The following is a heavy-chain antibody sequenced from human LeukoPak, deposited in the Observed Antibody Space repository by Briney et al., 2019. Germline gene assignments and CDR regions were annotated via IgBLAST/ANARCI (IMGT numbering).Heavy chain of an antibody. CDR2: INPSGGST. Sequence: GASVKVSCKASGYTFTSYYMHWVRQAPGQGLEWMGIINPSGGSTSYAQKFQGRVTMTRGTSTSTVYMELSSLRSEDTAVYYCARGYYDSSGYNYPLSAEYFQHWGQGTLVTVSS. CDR1: GYTFTSYY. CDR3: ARGYYDSSGYNYPLSAEYFQH. V-gene: IGHV1-46*01. D-gene: IGHD3-22*01. J-gene: IGHJ1*01.